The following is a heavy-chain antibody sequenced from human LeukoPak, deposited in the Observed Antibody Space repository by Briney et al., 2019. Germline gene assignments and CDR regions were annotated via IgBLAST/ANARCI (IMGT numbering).Heavy chain of an antibody. CDR1: GGSISSGAYY. CDR3: ARDLGDGYIANDY. J-gene: IGHJ4*02. CDR2: FYYSGST. Sequence: SETLTLTCTVSGGSISSGAYYWIWIRQHPGKGLEWIGYFYYSGSTYYNPSLKSRVTISVDTSKNQISLDLSSVTAADTAVYYCARDLGDGYIANDYWGQGILVTVSS. V-gene: IGHV4-31*03. D-gene: IGHD2-21*01.